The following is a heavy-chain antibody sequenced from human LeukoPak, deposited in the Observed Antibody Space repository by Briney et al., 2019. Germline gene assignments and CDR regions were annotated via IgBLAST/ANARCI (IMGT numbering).Heavy chain of an antibody. J-gene: IGHJ4*02. CDR2: INHSGST. V-gene: IGHV4-34*01. D-gene: IGHD6-19*01. CDR3: ARGHGSGWKIDY. CDR1: GGSFSGYY. Sequence: SSEILSLTCAVYGGSFSGYYWSWIRQPPGKGLEWIGEINHSGSTNYNPSLKSRVTISVDTSKNQFSLKLSSVTAADTAVYYCARGHGSGWKIDYWGQGTLVTVSS.